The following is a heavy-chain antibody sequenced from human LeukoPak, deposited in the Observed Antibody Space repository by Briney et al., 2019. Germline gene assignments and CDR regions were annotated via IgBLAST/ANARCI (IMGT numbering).Heavy chain of an antibody. J-gene: IGHJ4*02. Sequence: PSETLSLTCTVSGGSISSSSYYWGWIRQPPGTGLEWIGSIYYSGSTYYNPSLKSRVTISVDTSKNQFSLKLSSVTAADTAVYYRARQGSSGWYRFDYWGQGTLVTVSS. CDR2: IYYSGST. CDR1: GGSISSSSYY. V-gene: IGHV4-39*01. D-gene: IGHD6-19*01. CDR3: ARQGSSGWYRFDY.